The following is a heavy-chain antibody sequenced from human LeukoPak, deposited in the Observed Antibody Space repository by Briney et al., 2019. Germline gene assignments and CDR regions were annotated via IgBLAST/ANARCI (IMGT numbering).Heavy chain of an antibody. Sequence: VGSLRLSCAASGFTFSSYGMHWVRQAPGKGLEWVAVIRYNGSNKYYAGSVKGRFTISRDNSKNTLYLQMNSLRAEDTAVYYCAKPTAPPGPDAFDIWGQGTMVTVSS. CDR1: GFTFSSYG. V-gene: IGHV3-33*06. CDR3: AKPTAPPGPDAFDI. J-gene: IGHJ3*02. D-gene: IGHD1-14*01. CDR2: IRYNGSNK.